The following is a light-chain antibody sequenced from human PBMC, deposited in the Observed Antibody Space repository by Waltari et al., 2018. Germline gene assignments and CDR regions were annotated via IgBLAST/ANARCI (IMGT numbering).Light chain of an antibody. CDR3: HAAADNNWF. Sequence: YDLTQPFSVSVSPGQTATNTCSGDVLAEQYVRWFQQKPGQAPTLILYKDTERPSGIPERFSGSSSGSTVTLTIRGALLEDEADYHCHAAADNNWFFGGGTKLTVL. V-gene: IGLV3-27*01. CDR1: VLAEQY. CDR2: KDT. J-gene: IGLJ2*01.